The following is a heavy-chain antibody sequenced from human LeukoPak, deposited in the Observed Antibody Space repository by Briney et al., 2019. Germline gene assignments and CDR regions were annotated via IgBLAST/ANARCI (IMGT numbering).Heavy chain of an antibody. D-gene: IGHD5-18*01. V-gene: IGHV3-30*18. Sequence: GGSLRLSCAASGFTFSNYGMHWVRQAPGKGLEWVAVISYDGSNKYYADSVKGRFTISRDNSKNTLYLQMNSLRAEDTAVYYCANGAMVTDLDYWGQGTLVTVSS. J-gene: IGHJ4*02. CDR1: GFTFSNYG. CDR3: ANGAMVTDLDY. CDR2: ISYDGSNK.